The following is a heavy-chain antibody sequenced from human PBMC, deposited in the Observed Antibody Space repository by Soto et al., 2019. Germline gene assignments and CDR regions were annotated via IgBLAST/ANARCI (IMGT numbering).Heavy chain of an antibody. Sequence: PSETMSLTXTVAGGSISNYYGSWILQPPGKGLEWIGYIYYSGSTNYNPSLKSRVTISVDTSKNQFSLKLSSVTAADTAVYYCARRGYSGYDDPTAFDYWGQGTLVTVSS. CDR3: ARRGYSGYDDPTAFDY. CDR1: GGSISNYY. D-gene: IGHD5-12*01. CDR2: IYYSGST. V-gene: IGHV4-59*01. J-gene: IGHJ4*02.